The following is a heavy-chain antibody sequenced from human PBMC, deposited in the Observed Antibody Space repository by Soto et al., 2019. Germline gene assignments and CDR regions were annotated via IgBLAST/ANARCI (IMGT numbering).Heavy chain of an antibody. J-gene: IGHJ6*02. CDR3: AREHDYCDYVGYYYYGMDV. CDR1: GYTFTSYG. Sequence: QVQLVQSGAEVKKPGASVKVSCKASGYTFTSYGISWVRQAPGQGLEWMGWISAYNGNTNYAQKLQGRVTMTTDTSTSTAYMELRSLRSDDTAVYYCAREHDYCDYVGYYYYGMDVWGQVTTVTVSS. D-gene: IGHD4-17*01. V-gene: IGHV1-18*01. CDR2: ISAYNGNT.